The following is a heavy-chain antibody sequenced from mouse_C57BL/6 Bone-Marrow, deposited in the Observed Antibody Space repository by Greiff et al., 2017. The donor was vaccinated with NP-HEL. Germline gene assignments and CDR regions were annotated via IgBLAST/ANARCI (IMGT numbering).Heavy chain of an antibody. V-gene: IGHV1-39*01. CDR2: INPNYGTT. CDR1: GYSFTDYN. Sequence: VQLKESGPELVKPGASVKISCKASGYSFTDYNMNWVKQSNGKSLERIGVINPNYGTTSYNQKFKGKATLTVDQSSSTAYMQLNSLTSEDSAVYYCARRIYYGSSGDYFDYWGQGTTLTVSS. CDR3: ARRIYYGSSGDYFDY. J-gene: IGHJ2*01. D-gene: IGHD1-1*01.